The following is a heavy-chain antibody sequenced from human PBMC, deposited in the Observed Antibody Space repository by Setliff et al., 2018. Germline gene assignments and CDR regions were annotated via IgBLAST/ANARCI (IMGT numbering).Heavy chain of an antibody. CDR3: ARGGTFRYFDY. V-gene: IGHV4-59*01. CDR1: GGSFSTYY. D-gene: IGHD5-12*01. Sequence: SETLSLTCTVSGGSFSTYYWSWIRQPPGKGLEWIGYVYYSGIANYSPSLKSRLTISVDTSKNQFSLKLRSVTAADTAVYYCARGGTFRYFDYWGQGTPVTSPQ. CDR2: VYYSGIA. J-gene: IGHJ4*02.